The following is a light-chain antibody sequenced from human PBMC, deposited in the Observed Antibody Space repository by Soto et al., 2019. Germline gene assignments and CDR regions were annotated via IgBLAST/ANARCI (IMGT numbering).Light chain of an antibody. CDR1: QDISVA. CDR2: DAS. CDR3: QQLNSNPFT. Sequence: AIQLTQSPSSLSASMGDRVTITCRASQDISVALAWYQQKPGKTPNLLIYDASTLARGVPSRFRGSGSGTDFTLTITRLQPEDFANYYCQQLNSNPFTFGPGTKVDI. J-gene: IGKJ3*01. V-gene: IGKV1-13*02.